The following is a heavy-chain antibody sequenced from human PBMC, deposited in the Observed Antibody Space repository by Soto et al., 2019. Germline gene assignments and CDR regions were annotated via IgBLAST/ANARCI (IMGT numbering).Heavy chain of an antibody. D-gene: IGHD6-13*01. CDR2: IIPIFGTA. Sequence: TSVEVSCKASGGTFSSYAISWVRQAPGQGLEWMGGIIPIFGTANYAQKFQGRVTITADKSTSTAYMELSSLRSEDTAVYYCARDSSSSYYYYGMDVWGQGTTVTVSS. V-gene: IGHV1-69*06. CDR1: GGTFSSYA. CDR3: ARDSSSSYYYYGMDV. J-gene: IGHJ6*02.